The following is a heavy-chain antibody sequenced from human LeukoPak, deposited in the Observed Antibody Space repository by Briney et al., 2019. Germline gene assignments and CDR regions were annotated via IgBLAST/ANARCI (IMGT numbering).Heavy chain of an antibody. D-gene: IGHD2-21*02. CDR1: GFNFSDYA. V-gene: IGHV3-21*01. CDR2: ISRSSNFI. Sequence: GGSLRLSCAASGFNFSDYAMSWARQAPGKGLEWVSSISRSSNFIYYADSMKGRFTISRDNAKNSLYLQMNSLRAEDTAVYYCARRIRLVVPATKAYYFDYWGQGSLVTVSS. J-gene: IGHJ4*01. CDR3: ARRIRLVVPATKAYYFDY.